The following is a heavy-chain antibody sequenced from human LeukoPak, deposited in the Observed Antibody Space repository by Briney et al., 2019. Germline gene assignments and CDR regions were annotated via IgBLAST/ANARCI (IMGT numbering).Heavy chain of an antibody. CDR3: ARVYSSSWYFDY. CDR1: GFTFSSYA. CDR2: ISYDGSNK. D-gene: IGHD6-13*01. J-gene: IGHJ4*02. Sequence: GGSLRLSCAASGFTFSSYAMHWVRQAPGKGLEWVAVISYDGSNKYYADSVKGRFTISRDNSKNTLYLQMNSLRAEDTAVYYCARVYSSSWYFDYWGQGTLVTVSS. V-gene: IGHV3-30*04.